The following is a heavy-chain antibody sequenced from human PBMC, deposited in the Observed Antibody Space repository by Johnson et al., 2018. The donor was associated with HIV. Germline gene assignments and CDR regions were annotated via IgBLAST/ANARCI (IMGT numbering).Heavy chain of an antibody. V-gene: IGHV3-NL1*01. D-gene: IGHD4-17*01. CDR2: IYSGGST. CDR1: GFTFNNYA. Sequence: QVQLVESGGGVVQPGRSLRLSCAASGFTFNNYAIHWVRQAPGKGLEWVSVIYSGGSTYYADSVKGRFTISRDNSKNTLYLQMNSLGAEDTAAYYCVKGHDYGDYVAFDIWGQGTIVTVSS. J-gene: IGHJ3*02. CDR3: VKGHDYGDYVAFDI.